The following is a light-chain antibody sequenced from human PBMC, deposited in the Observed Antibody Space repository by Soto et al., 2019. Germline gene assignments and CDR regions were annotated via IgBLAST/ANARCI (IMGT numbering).Light chain of an antibody. J-gene: IGKJ1*01. CDR1: QTVSSNY. Sequence: ELVLTQSPGTLSLSPGERATLSCRASQTVSSNYLAWYQQRPGQAPRLLIYDASSRAIGIPDRFSGSGSGTDFTLTISRLEPEDFAVYYCQEYGSSRTFGQGTKVDIK. CDR2: DAS. V-gene: IGKV3-20*01. CDR3: QEYGSSRT.